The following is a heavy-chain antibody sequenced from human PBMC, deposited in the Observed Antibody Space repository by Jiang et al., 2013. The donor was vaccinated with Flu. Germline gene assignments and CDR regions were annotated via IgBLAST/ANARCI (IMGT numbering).Heavy chain of an antibody. CDR2: TYYRSKWYN. CDR3: ARDRYSYDIYSYYYYYGMDV. D-gene: IGHD5-18*01. Sequence: SQTLSLTCAISGDSVSSNSAAWNWIRQSPSRGLEWLGRTYYRSKWYNDYAVSVKSRITINPDTSKNQFSLQLNSVTPEDTAVYYCARDRYSYDIYSYYYYYGMDVVGPRDHGHRLL. J-gene: IGHJ6*02. CDR1: GDSVSSNSAA. V-gene: IGHV6-1*01.